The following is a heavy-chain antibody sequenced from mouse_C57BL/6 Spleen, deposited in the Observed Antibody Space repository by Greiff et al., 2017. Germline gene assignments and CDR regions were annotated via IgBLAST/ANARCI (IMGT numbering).Heavy chain of an antibody. D-gene: IGHD1-1*01. CDR3: ARQNYYGSSDYAMDY. J-gene: IGHJ4*01. CDR2: IDPNSGGT. CDR1: GYTFTSYW. Sequence: QVQLQQPGAELVKPGASVKLSCKASGYTFTSYWMHWVKQRPGRGLEWIGRIDPNSGGTKYNEKFKSKATLTVDKPSSTAYMPLSSLTSEDSAVYYCARQNYYGSSDYAMDYWGQGTSVTVSS. V-gene: IGHV1-72*01.